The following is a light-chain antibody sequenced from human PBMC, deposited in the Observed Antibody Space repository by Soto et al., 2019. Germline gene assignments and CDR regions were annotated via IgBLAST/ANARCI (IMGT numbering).Light chain of an antibody. V-gene: IGKV2-40*01. CDR3: MQRLEFPWT. J-gene: IGKJ1*01. CDR1: QSLFDGDYGNTY. Sequence: DMVMTPSPLSLPVPPGEPASIXXRSXQSLFDGDYGNTYLDWYLQKPGQSPQXXIYTVSSRASGVPDRFSGSGSGTDFTLKISKVEAEDVGIYYCMQRLEFPWTFGQGTKVDIK. CDR2: TVS.